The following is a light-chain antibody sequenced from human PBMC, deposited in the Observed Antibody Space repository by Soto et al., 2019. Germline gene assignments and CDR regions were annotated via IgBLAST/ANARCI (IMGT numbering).Light chain of an antibody. J-gene: IGKJ5*01. V-gene: IGKV3-15*01. Sequence: EIVMTQSPAILSVSPGERATLSCRASPYVWTSGAWYQQKPGQAPRLLIYGASTRATGIPARFSGSGSGTEFTLSIRSLQSEDSAVYYINQYKNWPPITFGQGTRLEIK. CDR3: NQYKNWPPIT. CDR2: GAS. CDR1: PYVWTS.